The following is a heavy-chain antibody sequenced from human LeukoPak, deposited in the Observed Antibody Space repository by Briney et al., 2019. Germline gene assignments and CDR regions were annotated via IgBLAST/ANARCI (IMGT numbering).Heavy chain of an antibody. CDR1: GGSISSGSYY. CDR3: ARGVAAAVYDAFDI. D-gene: IGHD6-13*01. V-gene: IGHV4-61*02. CDR2: IYTSGST. Sequence: SETLSLTCTVSGGSISSGSYYWSWIRQPAGKGLEWIGRIYTSGSTNYNPSLKSRVTISVDTSKNQFSLRLSSVTAADTAVYYCARGVAAAVYDAFDIWGQGTMVTVSS. J-gene: IGHJ3*02.